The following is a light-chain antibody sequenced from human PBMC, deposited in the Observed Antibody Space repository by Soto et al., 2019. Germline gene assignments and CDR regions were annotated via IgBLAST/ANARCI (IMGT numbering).Light chain of an antibody. V-gene: IGKV2-28*01. CDR3: MQALQAPLT. Sequence: DIVMTQSPLSLPVTPGEPASISCRSSQSLLHSNGYNYLDWYLRKPGQSPQLLIYLGSNRASGVPDRFSGSGSGTDFALKISRVEAEDVGLYYCMQALQAPLTFGQGTKVDIK. J-gene: IGKJ1*01. CDR2: LGS. CDR1: QSLLHSNGYNY.